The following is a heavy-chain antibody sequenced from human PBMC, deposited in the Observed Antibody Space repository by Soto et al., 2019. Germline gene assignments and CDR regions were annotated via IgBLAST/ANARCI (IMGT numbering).Heavy chain of an antibody. D-gene: IGHD6-13*01. Sequence: SETLSLTCTVSGGSISSGGYYWSWIRQHPGKGLEWIGYIYYSGSTYYNPSLKSRVTISVDTSKNQFSLKLSSVTAADTAVYYCVRVFSDSSSFFDPWGQGTPVTVSS. J-gene: IGHJ5*02. CDR3: VRVFSDSSSFFDP. CDR2: IYYSGST. V-gene: IGHV4-31*03. CDR1: GGSISSGGYY.